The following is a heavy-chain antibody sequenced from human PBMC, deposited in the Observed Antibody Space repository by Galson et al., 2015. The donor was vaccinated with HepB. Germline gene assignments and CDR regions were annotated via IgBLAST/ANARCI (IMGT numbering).Heavy chain of an antibody. V-gene: IGHV5-10-1*01. Sequence: QSGAEVKKPGESLRISCKGSGYSFTSYWISWVRQMPGKGLEWMGRIDPSDSYTNYSPSFQGHVTISADKSISTAYLQWSSLKASDTAMYYCARHGGSGSYYKSSHYYYYYMDVWGKGTTVTVSS. CDR3: ARHGGSGSYYKSSHYYYYYMDV. J-gene: IGHJ6*03. CDR1: GYSFTSYW. CDR2: IDPSDSYT. D-gene: IGHD3-10*01.